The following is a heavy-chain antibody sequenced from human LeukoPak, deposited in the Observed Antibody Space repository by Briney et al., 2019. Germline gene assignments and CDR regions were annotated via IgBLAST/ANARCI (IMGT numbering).Heavy chain of an antibody. CDR3: AREKMEVGYYGLDV. Sequence: SVKVSCKASGGTFDNSAINWVRQAPGQGLEWMGRIIPILNIPNYAQKLQGRVTIAADKSTSTAYMELSSLRSGDTAVYYCAREKMEVGYYGLDVWGQGTTVTVSS. CDR1: GGTFDNSA. V-gene: IGHV1-69*04. J-gene: IGHJ6*02. CDR2: IIPILNIP. D-gene: IGHD1-1*01.